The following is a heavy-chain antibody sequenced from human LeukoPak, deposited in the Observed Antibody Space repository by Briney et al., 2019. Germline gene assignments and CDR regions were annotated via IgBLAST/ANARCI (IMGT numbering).Heavy chain of an antibody. Sequence: GASVKVSCKASGGTFINYAITWVRQAPGQGLEWMGRIIPILGLANHAQKFQGKVTITADTFTSTAYMELSSLRFEDTAIYYCATTRADYGDYIYPYWGQGTLVTVSS. J-gene: IGHJ4*02. CDR2: IIPILGLA. V-gene: IGHV1-69*04. CDR1: GGTFINYA. D-gene: IGHD4-17*01. CDR3: ATTRADYGDYIYPY.